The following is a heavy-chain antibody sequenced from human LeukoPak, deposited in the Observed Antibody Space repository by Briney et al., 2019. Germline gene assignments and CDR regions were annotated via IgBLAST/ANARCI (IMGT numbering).Heavy chain of an antibody. Sequence: GESLKISCKASGYTFDSYWIGWVRQVPGKGLEWMGIIYPADSDTRYRPSFQGQVTISADRSISIAYLQWSGLKASDTAMYYCARLGCSGTSCYLDYWGQGTLVTVSS. CDR2: IYPADSDT. CDR3: ARLGCSGTSCYLDY. D-gene: IGHD2-2*01. J-gene: IGHJ4*02. CDR1: GYTFDSYW. V-gene: IGHV5-51*01.